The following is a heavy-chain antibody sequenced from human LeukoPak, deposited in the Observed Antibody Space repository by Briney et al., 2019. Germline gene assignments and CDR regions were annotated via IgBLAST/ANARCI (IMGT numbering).Heavy chain of an antibody. Sequence: SVKVSCKVSGGTFSSYAISWVRQAPGQGLECMGGIIPIFGTANYAQKFQGRVTITADESTSTAYMELSSLRSEDTAVYYCARPYYDSSGKYFDYWGQGTLVTVSS. CDR1: GGTFSSYA. J-gene: IGHJ4*02. CDR3: ARPYYDSSGKYFDY. CDR2: IIPIFGTA. V-gene: IGHV1-69*01. D-gene: IGHD3-22*01.